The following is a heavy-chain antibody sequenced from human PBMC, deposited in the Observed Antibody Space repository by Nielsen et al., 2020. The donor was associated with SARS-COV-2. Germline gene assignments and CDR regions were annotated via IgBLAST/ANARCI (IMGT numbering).Heavy chain of an antibody. CDR1: GFTFSSYA. Sequence: GESLKISCAASGFTFSSYAMHWVRQAPGKGLEYVSAISSNGGSTYYANSVKGRFTISRDNSKNTLYLQMNSLRAEDTAVYYCAREDYYDSSGAFDIWGQGTMVTVSS. V-gene: IGHV3-64*01. CDR3: AREDYYDSSGAFDI. CDR2: ISSNGGST. J-gene: IGHJ3*02. D-gene: IGHD3-22*01.